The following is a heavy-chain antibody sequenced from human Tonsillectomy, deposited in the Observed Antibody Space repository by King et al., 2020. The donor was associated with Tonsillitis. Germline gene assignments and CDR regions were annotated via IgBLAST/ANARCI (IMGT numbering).Heavy chain of an antibody. J-gene: IGHJ5*02. Sequence: QLQESGPGLVKSSETLSLSCSVYGGSVGSGDFFWSWIRQPPGKGLEWIGYVHDSGSTNYNPSLKSRVSMSADASKNQFSLKLTSVTAADTAVYFCVRDQHGSWLDPWGQGTLVTVSS. D-gene: IGHD1-14*01. CDR1: GGSVGSGDFF. CDR3: VRDQHGSWLDP. V-gene: IGHV4-61*08. CDR2: VHDSGST.